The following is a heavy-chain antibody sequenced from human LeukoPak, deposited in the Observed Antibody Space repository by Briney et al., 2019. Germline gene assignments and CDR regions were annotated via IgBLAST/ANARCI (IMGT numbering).Heavy chain of an antibody. CDR3: TMGGDGDILTGLVFDY. Sequence: ASVKVSCKASGCKFTSYGISWVGQAPGQGLEWMGWISAYNGNTNYAQKLQGRVTMTTDTSTSTAYMELRSQRSDDTAVYYCTMGGDGDILTGLVFDYWGQGTLVTVSS. J-gene: IGHJ4*02. D-gene: IGHD3-9*01. V-gene: IGHV1-18*01. CDR2: ISAYNGNT. CDR1: GCKFTSYG.